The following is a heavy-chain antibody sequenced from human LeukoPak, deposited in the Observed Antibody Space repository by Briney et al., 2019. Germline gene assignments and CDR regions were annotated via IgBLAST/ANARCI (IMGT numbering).Heavy chain of an antibody. D-gene: IGHD1-26*01. CDR3: ARVGSGSYHDFDY. V-gene: IGHV4-59*01. J-gene: IGHJ4*02. CDR2: IYYSGST. CDR1: GGSISSYY. Sequence: PSETLSLTCTVSGGSISSYYWSWIRQPPGKGLEWIGYIYYSGSTNYNPSLKSRVTISVDTSKNQFSLKLSSVTAADTAVYYCARVGSGSYHDFDYWGQGTLVTVSS.